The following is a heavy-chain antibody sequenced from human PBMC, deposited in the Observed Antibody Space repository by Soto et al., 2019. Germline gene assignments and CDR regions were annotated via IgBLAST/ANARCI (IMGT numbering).Heavy chain of an antibody. CDR2: IYYSGST. V-gene: IGHV4-31*03. CDR1: GGSISSGGYY. D-gene: IGHD3-3*01. J-gene: IGHJ4*02. CDR3: ARDHSSSDFWSGYFDY. Sequence: SETLSLTCTVSGGSISSGGYYWSWIRQHPGKGLEWIGYIYYSGSTYYNPSLKSRVTISVDTSKNQFSLKLSSVTAAATAVYYCARDHSSSDFWSGYFDYWGQGTLVTVSS.